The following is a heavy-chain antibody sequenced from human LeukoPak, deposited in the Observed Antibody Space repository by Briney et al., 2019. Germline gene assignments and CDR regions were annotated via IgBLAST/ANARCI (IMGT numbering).Heavy chain of an antibody. J-gene: IGHJ4*02. CDR1: GFTMRNHW. Sequence: PGGSLRLSCAASGFTMRNHWMSWVRQVPGKGLAWVSRINSDGSNTPYADSVRGRFTISRDDAKNTLYLEMSSLRGEDTAVYYCAGSRGAHYFDFWGQGTLVTVSS. CDR2: INSDGSNT. CDR3: AGSRGAHYFDF. V-gene: IGHV3-74*03. D-gene: IGHD3-10*01.